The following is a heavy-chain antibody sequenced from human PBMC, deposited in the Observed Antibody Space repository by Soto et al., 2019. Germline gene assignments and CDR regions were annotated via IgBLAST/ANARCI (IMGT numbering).Heavy chain of an antibody. CDR3: LKGPPAAGTLCYYYYDMDV. J-gene: IGHJ6*03. V-gene: IGHV3-64D*06. D-gene: IGHD6-13*01. CDR2: ISSNGGST. Sequence: GGSLRLSCSASGFTFSSYAMHWVRQAPGKGLEYVSAISSNGGSTYYADSVKGRFTISRDNSKNTLYLQMSSLRAEDTAVYYCLKGPPAAGTLCYYYYDMDVWGKGTTVTVSS. CDR1: GFTFSSYA.